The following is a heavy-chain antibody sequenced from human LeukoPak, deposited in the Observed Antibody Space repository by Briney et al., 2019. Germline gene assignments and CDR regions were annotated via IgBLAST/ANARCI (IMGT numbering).Heavy chain of an antibody. CDR1: GGSISSYY. Sequence: PSETLSLTCTVSGGSISSYYWSWIRQPPGKGLEWIGNIYYSGSTNYNPSLKSRVTISVDTSKNQFSLKLSSVTAADTAVYYCARHRGPDAFDIWGQGTVVTVSS. CDR2: IYYSGST. CDR3: ARHRGPDAFDI. J-gene: IGHJ3*02. V-gene: IGHV4-59*08.